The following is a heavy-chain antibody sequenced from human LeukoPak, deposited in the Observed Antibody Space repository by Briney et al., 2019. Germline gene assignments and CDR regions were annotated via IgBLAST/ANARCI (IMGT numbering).Heavy chain of an antibody. J-gene: IGHJ6*02. D-gene: IGHD3-10*01. CDR2: IYYSGSST. CDR3: ARTSRHFYGSGTNLTPWPAGMDV. CDR1: GGSMSGFF. V-gene: IGHV4-59*01. Sequence: SETLSLTCTVSGGSMSGFFWTWIRQPPGRELEWIGSIYYSGSSTKYNPSLKSRVTISVDTSKGQFSLNLDSATAADTAVYYCARTSRHFYGSGTNLTPWPAGMDVWGQGTTVTVSS.